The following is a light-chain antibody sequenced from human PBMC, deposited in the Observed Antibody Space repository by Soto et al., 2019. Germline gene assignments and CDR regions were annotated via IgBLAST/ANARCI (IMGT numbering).Light chain of an antibody. V-gene: IGKV3-20*01. CDR2: GAS. CDR3: QQYGSSPRIT. Sequence: EIVLTQSPATLSLSPGERATLSCRASQSVSRDLAWYQHKPGQTPRLLIYGASSRATGIPDRFSGSGSGTDFTLTISRLEPEDFAVYYCQQYGSSPRITFGQGTRLEIK. CDR1: QSVSRD. J-gene: IGKJ5*01.